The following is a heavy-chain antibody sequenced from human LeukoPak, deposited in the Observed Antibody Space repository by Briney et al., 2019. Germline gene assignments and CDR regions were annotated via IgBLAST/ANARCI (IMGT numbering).Heavy chain of an antibody. CDR1: DDSISSVGYY. CDR2: IYYSGST. D-gene: IGHD2-15*01. Sequence: PSETLSLTCTVSDDSISSVGYYWSWIRQPPGKGLEWIGYIYYSGSTYYNPSLMSRVTISVDTSKNQFSLKLSSVTAADTAVYYCARGYPGYCSGGSCYGLVDPWGQGTLVTVSS. J-gene: IGHJ5*02. CDR3: ARGYPGYCSGGSCYGLVDP. V-gene: IGHV4-30-4*01.